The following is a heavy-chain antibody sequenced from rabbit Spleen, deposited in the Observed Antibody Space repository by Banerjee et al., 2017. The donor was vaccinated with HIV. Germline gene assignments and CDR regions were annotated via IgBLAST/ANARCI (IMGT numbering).Heavy chain of an antibody. V-gene: IGHV1S40*01. CDR3: ARDTYDDYGDYWGSYYFNL. CDR1: GFSFSSSDY. CDR2: IYAGSSGST. Sequence: QSLEESGGGLVQPEGSLTLTCKASGFSFSSSDYICWVRQAPGKGLEWIACIYAGSSGSTYYASWAKGRFTISKTSSTTVTLQMTSLTAADTATYFCARDTYDDYGDYWGSYYFNLWGPGTLVTVS. J-gene: IGHJ4*01. D-gene: IGHD2-1*01.